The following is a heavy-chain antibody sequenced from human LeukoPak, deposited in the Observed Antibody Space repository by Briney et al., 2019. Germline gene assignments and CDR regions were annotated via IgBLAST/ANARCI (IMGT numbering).Heavy chain of an antibody. Sequence: GGSLRLSCTASGFTFGDYAMSWFRQAPGKGLEWVGFIRSKAYGGTTEYAASVKGRFTISRDDSKSIAYLQMNSLKTEDTAVYYCTRIGAKYGGNSIWGDQADFDYWGQGTLVTVSS. CDR2: IRSKAYGGTT. CDR3: TRIGAKYGGNSIWGDQADFDY. V-gene: IGHV3-49*03. CDR1: GFTFGDYA. D-gene: IGHD7-27*01. J-gene: IGHJ4*02.